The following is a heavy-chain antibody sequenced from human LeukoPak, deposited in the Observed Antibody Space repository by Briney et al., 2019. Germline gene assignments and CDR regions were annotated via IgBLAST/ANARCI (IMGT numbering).Heavy chain of an antibody. CDR2: IYYSGST. CDR1: GTSISPYY. J-gene: IGHJ5*02. D-gene: IGHD2-21*02. V-gene: IGHV4-59*01. CDR3: AREVGDSDSDNWFDP. Sequence: KPSEALSLTCAVSGTSISPYYWSWIRPPPGKGLEWIGYIYYSGSTNYNPSLKSRVTISIDTSENQVSLILRSVTAADTAVYYCAREVGDSDSDNWFDPWGQGTLVTVSS.